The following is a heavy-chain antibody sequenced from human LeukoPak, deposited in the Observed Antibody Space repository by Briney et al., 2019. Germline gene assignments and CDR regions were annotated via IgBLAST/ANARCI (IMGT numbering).Heavy chain of an antibody. CDR3: ATSPYYDSSGKSYYFAY. CDR2: INSDGSST. J-gene: IGHJ4*02. V-gene: IGHV3-74*01. Sequence: GGSLRLSCAASGFTFSSYWMHWVRQAPGKGLVWVSRINSDGSSTSYADSVKGRFTISRDNSKNTLYLQMNSLRAEDTAVYSCATSPYYDSSGKSYYFAYWGQGTLVTVSS. D-gene: IGHD3-22*01. CDR1: GFTFSSYW.